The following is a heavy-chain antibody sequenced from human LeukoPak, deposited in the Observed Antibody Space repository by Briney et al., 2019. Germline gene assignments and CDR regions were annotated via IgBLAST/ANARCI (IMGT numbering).Heavy chain of an antibody. J-gene: IGHJ4*02. CDR1: GGSISSYY. D-gene: IGHD5-18*01. CDR2: IYYSGST. Sequence: SETLSLTCTVSGGSISSYYWSWIRQPPGKGLEWIGYIYYSGSTNYNPSLKSRVTISVDTSKNQFSLKLSSVTAADTAVYYCARVTPNSYGYGYWGQGTLVTVSS. CDR3: ARVTPNSYGYGY. V-gene: IGHV4-59*08.